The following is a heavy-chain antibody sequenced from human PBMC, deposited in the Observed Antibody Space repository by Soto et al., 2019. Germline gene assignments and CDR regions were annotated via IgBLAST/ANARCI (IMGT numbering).Heavy chain of an antibody. CDR1: GFTLGRQD. CDR2: LSYDGIAQ. D-gene: IGHD6-6*01. V-gene: IGHV3-30*03. J-gene: IGHJ1*01. CDR3: VKGGWYGSSSPSDR. Sequence: QEQLVESGGDVVQPGGSLRLSCAASGFTLGRQDMHWVRQAPGKGLEWVAVLSYDGIAQYYADSVKGRFTISRDNSKNTLYMQMNSLRVEDTALCYCVKGGWYGSSSPSDRWGQGTLVTVSS.